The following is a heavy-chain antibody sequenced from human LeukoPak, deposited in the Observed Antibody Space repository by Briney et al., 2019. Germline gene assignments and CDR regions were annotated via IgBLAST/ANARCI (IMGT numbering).Heavy chain of an antibody. CDR2: IKQDGSEK. Sequence: GGSLRLSCAASGFTFSSYWMSWVRQAPGKGLEWVANIKQDGSEKYYVDSVKGRFTISRDNAKNSLYLQMNSLRAEDTAVYYCARVRSSWYGGCFDYWGQGTLVTVSS. J-gene: IGHJ4*02. V-gene: IGHV3-7*01. CDR3: ARVRSSWYGGCFDY. CDR1: GFTFSSYW. D-gene: IGHD6-13*01.